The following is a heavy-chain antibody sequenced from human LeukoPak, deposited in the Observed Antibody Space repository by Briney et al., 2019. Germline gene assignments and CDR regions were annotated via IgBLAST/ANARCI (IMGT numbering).Heavy chain of an antibody. CDR3: ARSLGSGTYDG. J-gene: IGHJ4*02. D-gene: IGHD1-26*01. CDR2: FYSGEST. Sequence: PGGSLRLSCAASGFSVSSNYMTWVRQASGKGLEWVSCFYSGESTFYADSVQGRFTISRDISKNTVYLQMDRLRADDTAVYYCARSLGSGTYDGWGQGTLVTVSS. CDR1: GFSVSSNY. V-gene: IGHV3-53*01.